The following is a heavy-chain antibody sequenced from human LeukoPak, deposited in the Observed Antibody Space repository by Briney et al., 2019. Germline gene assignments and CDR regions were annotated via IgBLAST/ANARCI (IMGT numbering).Heavy chain of an antibody. Sequence: ASVKVSCKPSGYTFTSYDINWVRQATGQGLEWMGWINPNSGGTNYAQKFQGRVTMTRDTSISTAYMELSRLRSDDTAVYYCARRYSSGWYNLDYWGQGTLVTVSS. CDR2: INPNSGGT. V-gene: IGHV1-2*02. CDR1: GYTFTSYD. J-gene: IGHJ4*02. D-gene: IGHD6-19*01. CDR3: ARRYSSGWYNLDY.